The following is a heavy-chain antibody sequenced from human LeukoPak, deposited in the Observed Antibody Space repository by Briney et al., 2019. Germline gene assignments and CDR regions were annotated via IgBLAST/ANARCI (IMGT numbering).Heavy chain of an antibody. CDR2: IYYSGST. V-gene: IGHV4-39*01. J-gene: IGHJ4*02. CDR1: GGSISSNSYY. D-gene: IGHD3-10*01. Sequence: SETLSLTCAVSGGSISSNSYYWGWIRQPPGKGLEWIGSIYYSGSTYYNPSLKSRVTISVGTSKNQFSLKLSSVTAADAAVYYCARTRYYYNSRSYGAPYYFDYWGQGTLVTVSS. CDR3: ARTRYYYNSRSYGAPYYFDY.